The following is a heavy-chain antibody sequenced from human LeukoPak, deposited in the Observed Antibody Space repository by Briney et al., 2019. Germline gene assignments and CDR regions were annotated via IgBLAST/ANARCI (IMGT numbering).Heavy chain of an antibody. Sequence: SETPSLTCTVSGGSISSYYWSWIRQPPGKGLEWIGYIYYSGSTNYNPSLKSRVTISVDTSKNQFSLKLSSVTAADTAVYYCARTDYYYDSSGYYRVGAFDIWGQGTMVTVSS. CDR3: ARTDYYYDSSGYYRVGAFDI. V-gene: IGHV4-59*01. CDR2: IYYSGST. CDR1: GGSISSYY. D-gene: IGHD3-22*01. J-gene: IGHJ3*02.